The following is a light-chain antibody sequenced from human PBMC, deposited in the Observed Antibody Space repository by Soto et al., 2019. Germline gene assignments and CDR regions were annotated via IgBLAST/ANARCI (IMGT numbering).Light chain of an antibody. V-gene: IGLV2-11*01. Sequence: QSVLTQPRSVSGSPGQSVTISCTGTSSDVGGYNYVSWYQQHPGKAPKLMIYDVSKRPSGVPDRFSGSKSGNTASLTISGLQADYEAAYSCCSYAVSQDVFGPGTKVTVL. CDR1: SSDVGGYNY. CDR3: CSYAVSQDV. CDR2: DVS. J-gene: IGLJ1*01.